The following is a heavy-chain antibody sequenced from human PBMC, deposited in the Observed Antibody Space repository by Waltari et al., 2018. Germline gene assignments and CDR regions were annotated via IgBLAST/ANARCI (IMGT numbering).Heavy chain of an antibody. J-gene: IGHJ4*02. CDR1: GFTFSGYT. D-gene: IGHD3-10*01. V-gene: IGHV3-23*01. CDR2: IRGSGGDT. CDR3: AKSLGDTYGRYPMDY. Sequence: EVQLLESGGGLVQPGGSLRLSCAASGFTFSGYTMTWVRQAPGKGLGWVSTIRGSGGDTYYADSVKGRFVISRDNSRNTLYLQMNTLRAGDTAVYYCAKSLGDTYGRYPMDYWGQGTLVTVSS.